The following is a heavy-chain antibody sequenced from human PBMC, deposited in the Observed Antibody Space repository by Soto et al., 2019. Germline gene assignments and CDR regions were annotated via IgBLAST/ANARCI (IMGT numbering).Heavy chain of an antibody. CDR1: GYTFTNYA. J-gene: IGHJ4*02. D-gene: IGHD3-16*01. Sequence: QVHLVQSGAEEKRPGASVKVSGKASGYTFTNYAIHWVRQAPGQRLEWMGWINSANGNTQYSQKFQGRLTITRDTSASTGTMHLRRLISEDTAVYYCARGGGGLRLGELPFFDSWGLGTLVTVHS. CDR3: ARGGGGLRLGELPFFDS. V-gene: IGHV1-3*05. CDR2: INSANGNT.